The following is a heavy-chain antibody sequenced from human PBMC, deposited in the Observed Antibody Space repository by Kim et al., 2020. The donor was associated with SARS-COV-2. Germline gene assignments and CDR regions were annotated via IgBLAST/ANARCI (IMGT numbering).Heavy chain of an antibody. CDR3: ARSRFGLRFLEWVDQTKRGYWFDP. J-gene: IGHJ5*02. V-gene: IGHV4-34*01. CDR1: GGSFSGYY. D-gene: IGHD3-3*01. CDR2: INHSGST. Sequence: SETLSLTCAVYGGSFSGYYWSWIRQPPGKGLEWIGEINHSGSTNYNPSLKSRVTISVDTSKNQFSLKLSSVTAADTAVYYCARSRFGLRFLEWVDQTKRGYWFDPWGQGTLVTVSS.